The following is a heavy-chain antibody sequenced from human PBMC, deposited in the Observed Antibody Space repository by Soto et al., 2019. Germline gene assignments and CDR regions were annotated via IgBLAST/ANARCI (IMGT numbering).Heavy chain of an antibody. CDR3: ASRPALGAGVDY. CDR1: GGSISSSSYY. D-gene: IGHD6-19*01. CDR2: IYYSGST. V-gene: IGHV4-39*01. J-gene: IGHJ4*02. Sequence: QLQLQESGPGLVKPSETLSLTCTVSGGSISSSSYYWGWIRQPPGKGLEWIGSIYYSGSTYNNPSLKSRVTISVDTSKNQFSLKLSSVTAADTAVYYCASRPALGAGVDYWGQGTLVTVSS.